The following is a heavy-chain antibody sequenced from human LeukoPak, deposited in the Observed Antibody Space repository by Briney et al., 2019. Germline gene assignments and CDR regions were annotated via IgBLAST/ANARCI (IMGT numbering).Heavy chain of an antibody. CDR3: AKGGAATMRDGYNYYYYYMEV. Sequence: GGSLRLSCAASGISFSSHAMSWVRQAPGKGLEWVSLISGRGGHTYYGDSVKGRFTISRDNSTNRLYLQMNSLRPEDTAVYYCAKGGAATMRDGYNYYYYYMEVWGRGTTVTVSS. V-gene: IGHV3-23*01. J-gene: IGHJ6*03. D-gene: IGHD5-24*01. CDR2: ISGRGGHT. CDR1: GISFSSHA.